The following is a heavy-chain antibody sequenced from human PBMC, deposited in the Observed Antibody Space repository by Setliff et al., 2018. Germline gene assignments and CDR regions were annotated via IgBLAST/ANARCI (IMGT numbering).Heavy chain of an antibody. V-gene: IGHV1-18*01. CDR2: ISSYNGNT. Sequence: RASVKVSCKASGDSFSNYAISWVRQAPGQGLEWMGWISSYNGNTIYAQNFQDRVTMTTDTSTRTAYLELRALTSDDTAVYYCATDVNQWDPTYMDVWGEGTTVTV. CDR1: GDSFSNYA. D-gene: IGHD1-26*01. CDR3: ATDVNQWDPTYMDV. J-gene: IGHJ6*03.